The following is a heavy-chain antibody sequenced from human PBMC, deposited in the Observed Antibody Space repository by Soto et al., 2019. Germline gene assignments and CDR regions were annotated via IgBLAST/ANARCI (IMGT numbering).Heavy chain of an antibody. CDR3: AKDHGYFDY. V-gene: IGHV3-30*18. CDR1: GFTFSSYG. J-gene: IGHJ4*02. CDR2: ISYDGSNK. Sequence: QVQLVESGGGVVQPGRSLRLSCAASGFTFSSYGMHWVRQAPGKGLEWVAVISYDGSNKYYADSVKGRSTISRDNSKNTLYLQMNSLRAEDTAVYYCAKDHGYFDYWGQGTLVTVSS.